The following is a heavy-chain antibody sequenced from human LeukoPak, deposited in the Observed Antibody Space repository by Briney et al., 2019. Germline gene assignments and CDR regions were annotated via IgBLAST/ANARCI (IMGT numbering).Heavy chain of an antibody. Sequence: GGSLRLSCAASQFSVTTNYMSWVRQAPGKGLEWVSIIYSTGDRYYADSVKGRFTISRDNSKHTLNLQMNSLRAEDTAIYYCARGSDGWFAFDYWGQGILVTVSS. V-gene: IGHV3-66*01. J-gene: IGHJ4*02. CDR2: IYSTGDR. CDR1: QFSVTTNY. CDR3: ARGSDGWFAFDY. D-gene: IGHD6-19*01.